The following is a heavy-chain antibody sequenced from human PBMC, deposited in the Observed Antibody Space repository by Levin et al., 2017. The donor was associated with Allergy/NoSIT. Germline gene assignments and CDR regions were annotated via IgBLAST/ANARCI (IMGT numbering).Heavy chain of an antibody. J-gene: IGHJ4*02. CDR2: INPNSGGT. Sequence: GESLKISCKASGYTFTGYYMHWVRQAPGQGLEWMGWINPNSGGTNYAQKFQGRVTMTRDTSISTAYMELSRLRSDDTAVYYCARSLGGITRRYFDWLLSHHYFDYWGQGTLVTVSS. V-gene: IGHV1-2*02. CDR3: ARSLGGITRRYFDWLLSHHYFDY. CDR1: GYTFTGYY. D-gene: IGHD3-9*01.